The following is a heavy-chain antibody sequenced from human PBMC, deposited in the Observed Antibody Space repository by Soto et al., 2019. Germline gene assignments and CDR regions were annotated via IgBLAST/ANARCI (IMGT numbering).Heavy chain of an antibody. CDR1: GFSLTTSGVG. J-gene: IGHJ4*02. V-gene: IGHV2-5*01. D-gene: IGHD3-3*01. CDR2: IYWYDDK. CDR3: AHRVLRTVFGLVTTTAIYFDF. Sequence: QITLNESGPTQVKPRQTLTLTCTFSGFSLTTSGVGVGWIRQSPGKAPEWLAVIYWYDDKRYSPSLQSRLNLTKDPTKNQVVLTMADLDPADTATYYCAHRVLRTVFGLVTTTAIYFDFWGQGTPVAVSS.